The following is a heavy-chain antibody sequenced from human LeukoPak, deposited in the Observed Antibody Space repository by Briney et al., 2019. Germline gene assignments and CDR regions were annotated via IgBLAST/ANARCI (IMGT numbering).Heavy chain of an antibody. J-gene: IGHJ6*03. Sequence: SETLSLTCTVSNDSISNNQFFWGWLRQTPGKGLEWIGTIYYSGRTYHNPPLKSRVTISVDPSKNQFSLRLRSVTAADTALYYCARHWAGDYGDYPGDSGYYYYYYMDVWGKGTTVTVSS. D-gene: IGHD4-17*01. V-gene: IGHV4-39*01. CDR1: NDSISNNQFF. CDR3: ARHWAGDYGDYPGDSGYYYYYYMDV. CDR2: IYYSGRT.